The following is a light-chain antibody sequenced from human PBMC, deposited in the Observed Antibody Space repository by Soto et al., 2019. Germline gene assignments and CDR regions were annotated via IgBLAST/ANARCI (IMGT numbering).Light chain of an antibody. CDR3: QQYGGSPPFT. J-gene: IGKJ3*01. CDR1: QSVSSSY. V-gene: IGKV3-20*01. CDR2: GAS. Sequence: EIVLTQSPGTLSLSPGERATLSCRASQSVSSSYLAWYQQKPGQAPRLLLSGASSRATGIPARFSGSGSGTDFTLTISRLEPEDFAVYYCQQYGGSPPFTFGPGTKVDIK.